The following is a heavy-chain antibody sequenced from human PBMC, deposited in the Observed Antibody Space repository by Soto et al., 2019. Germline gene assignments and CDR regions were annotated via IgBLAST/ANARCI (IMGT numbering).Heavy chain of an antibody. Sequence: QVQLQESGPGLVKPSQTLSLACTVSGGSVGSGEYYYSWIRQPPGKGLEWIGYIYDSGITNYTPSLKGRVTMSLDRSNNQVSLKLSSVTAADTALYFCARDVAHGYTENVWGQGTMVTVSS. CDR3: ARDVAHGYTENV. D-gene: IGHD5-18*01. V-gene: IGHV4-30-4*01. CDR1: GGSVGSGEYY. J-gene: IGHJ3*01. CDR2: IYDSGIT.